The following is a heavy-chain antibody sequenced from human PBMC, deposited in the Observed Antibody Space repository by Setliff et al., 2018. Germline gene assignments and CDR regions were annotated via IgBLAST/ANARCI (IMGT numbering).Heavy chain of an antibody. CDR3: ARVQQLGTFDY. D-gene: IGHD6-13*01. Sequence: SVKVSCKVSGYTLTELSRHWVRQAPGKGLEWMGGFDPEDGETIYAQKFQGRVTITADESTSTAYMELSSLRSEDTAVYYCARVQQLGTFDYWGQGTQVTVS. J-gene: IGHJ4*02. V-gene: IGHV1-24*01. CDR2: FDPEDGET. CDR1: GYTLTELS.